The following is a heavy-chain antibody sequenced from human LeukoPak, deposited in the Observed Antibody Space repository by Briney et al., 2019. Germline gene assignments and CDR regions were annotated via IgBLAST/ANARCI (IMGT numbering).Heavy chain of an antibody. V-gene: IGHV3-30-3*01. J-gene: IGHJ3*02. CDR3: ASPPLYDSSGNDAFDI. CDR2: ISYDGSNK. Sequence: GRSLRLSCAASGFTFSSYAMHWVRQAPGKGLEWVAVISYDGSNKYYADSVKGRFTISRDNSKNTLYLQMNSLRAEDTAVYYCASPPLYDSSGNDAFDIWGQGTMVTVSS. D-gene: IGHD3-22*01. CDR1: GFTFSSYA.